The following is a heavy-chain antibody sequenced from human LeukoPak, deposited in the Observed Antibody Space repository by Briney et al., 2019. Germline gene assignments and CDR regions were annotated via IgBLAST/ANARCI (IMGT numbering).Heavy chain of an antibody. CDR3: TTEYNFNYYDSSGYYY. V-gene: IGHV3-15*01. J-gene: IGHJ4*02. D-gene: IGHD3-22*01. Sequence: PVGSLRLSCAASVFTFNIAWMSCGRQAPGKGVGWGGRIKIKSDGGTTNYAAPVKGRFTISRDDSKNKLHLQMNSLKTADTAVYYCTTEYNFNYYDSSGYYYWGRGTLVTVSS. CDR1: VFTFNIAW. CDR2: IKIKSDGGTT.